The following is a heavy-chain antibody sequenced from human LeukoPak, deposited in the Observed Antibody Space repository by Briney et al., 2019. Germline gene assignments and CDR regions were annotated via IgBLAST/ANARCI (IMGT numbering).Heavy chain of an antibody. Sequence: GSSVKVSCKASGGTFSSYAISWVRQAPGQGLEWMGGIIPIFGTANYAQKFQGRVTITADESTSTAYMELSSLRSEDTAVYYCARGPWDYGGNPFDYRGQGTLVTVSS. CDR2: IIPIFGTA. CDR3: ARGPWDYGGNPFDY. V-gene: IGHV1-69*01. CDR1: GGTFSSYA. J-gene: IGHJ4*02. D-gene: IGHD4-23*01.